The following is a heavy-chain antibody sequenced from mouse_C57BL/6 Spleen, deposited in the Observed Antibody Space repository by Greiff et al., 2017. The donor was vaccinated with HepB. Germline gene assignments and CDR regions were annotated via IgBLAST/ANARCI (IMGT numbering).Heavy chain of an antibody. Sequence: QVQLQQSGAELVRPGASVKLSCKASGYTFTDYYINWVKQRPGQGLEWIARIYPGSGNTYYNEKFKGKATLTAEKSSSTAYMQLSSLTSEDSAVYFCARSNYYGSSFFAYWGQGTLVTVSA. CDR3: ARSNYYGSSFFAY. V-gene: IGHV1-76*01. CDR1: GYTFTDYY. CDR2: IYPGSGNT. D-gene: IGHD1-1*01. J-gene: IGHJ3*01.